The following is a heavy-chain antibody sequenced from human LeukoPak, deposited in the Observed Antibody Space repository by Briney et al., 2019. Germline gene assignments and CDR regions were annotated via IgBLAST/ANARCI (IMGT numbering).Heavy chain of an antibody. Sequence: PGGSLRLSCAASGFTFSSYGMGWVRQAPGKGLEWASGISGSGGSTYYADSVKGRFTISRDNSKNTLYLQMNSLRAEDTALYHCAARSGSSPYYYDYWGQGTLVTVSS. CDR2: ISGSGGST. J-gene: IGHJ4*02. V-gene: IGHV3-23*01. D-gene: IGHD3-10*01. CDR1: GFTFSSYG. CDR3: AARSGSSPYYYDY.